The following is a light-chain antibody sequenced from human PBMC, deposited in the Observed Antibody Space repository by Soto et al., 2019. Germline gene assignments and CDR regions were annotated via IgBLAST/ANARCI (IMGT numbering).Light chain of an antibody. CDR2: GAS. Sequence: EILLTQSPGSLSLSPGDRANLSCRASQSFSSTFCAWYQQKPGQAPRLLIYGASSRATGIPDRFSGSGSGTDFTLTISRLEPEDFAVYYCQQYASSVTFGQGTNVEIK. V-gene: IGKV3-20*01. J-gene: IGKJ1*01. CDR3: QQYASSVT. CDR1: QSFSSTF.